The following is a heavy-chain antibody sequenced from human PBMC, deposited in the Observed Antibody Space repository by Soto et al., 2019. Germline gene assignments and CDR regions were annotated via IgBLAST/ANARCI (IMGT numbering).Heavy chain of an antibody. CDR2: IYYSGST. CDR3: ARPRYYYDSSGYRADAFDI. CDR1: GGSISSSSYY. V-gene: IGHV4-39*01. D-gene: IGHD3-22*01. J-gene: IGHJ3*02. Sequence: SETLSLTCTVSGGSISSSSYYWGWIRQPPGKGLEWIGSIYYSGSTYYNPSLKSRVTISVDTSKNQFSLKLSSVTAADTAVYYCARPRYYYDSSGYRADAFDIWGQGTMVTVSS.